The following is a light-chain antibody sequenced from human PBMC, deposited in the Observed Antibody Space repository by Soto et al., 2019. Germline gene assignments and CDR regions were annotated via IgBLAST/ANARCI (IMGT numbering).Light chain of an antibody. J-gene: IGKJ1*01. CDR3: QQYGSSPTWT. V-gene: IGKV3-20*01. Sequence: ENVLTQSPGTLSLSPGERATLSCRASQSVSGSYLAWYQQKPGQAPRLLIYGASSRATGIPDRLSGSGSGTDFTLTITRLEPEDFAVYYCQQYGSSPTWTFGQGTKVDIK. CDR2: GAS. CDR1: QSVSGSY.